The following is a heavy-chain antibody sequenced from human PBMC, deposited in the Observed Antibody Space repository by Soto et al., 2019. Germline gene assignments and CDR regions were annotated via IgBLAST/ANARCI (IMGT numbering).Heavy chain of an antibody. V-gene: IGHV4-4*02. Sequence: SETLSLTCAVSGGSISSSYWWSWVRQPPGKGLEWIGEIYHSGSTHYNPSLKSRVTISVDKSKNQFSLKLSSVTAADTAVYYCARGMAEEQILYYFDYWGQGALVTVSS. CDR3: ARGMAEEQILYYFDY. CDR2: IYHSGST. J-gene: IGHJ4*02. CDR1: GGSISSSYW.